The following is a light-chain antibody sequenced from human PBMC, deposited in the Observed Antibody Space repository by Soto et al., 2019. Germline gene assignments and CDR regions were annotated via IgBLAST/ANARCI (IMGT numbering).Light chain of an antibody. CDR3: QHYISFPWT. J-gene: IGKJ1*01. CDR2: EAS. Sequence: DIQMTQSPSTLSASVGDRVTIACRASQTISDFLAWYQHKPGEAPKLLIAEASRLESGVPSRFSGGGSGTEFTLTISRLQPDDVATYYCQHYISFPWTFGQGTQGGYQ. V-gene: IGKV1-5*01. CDR1: QTISDF.